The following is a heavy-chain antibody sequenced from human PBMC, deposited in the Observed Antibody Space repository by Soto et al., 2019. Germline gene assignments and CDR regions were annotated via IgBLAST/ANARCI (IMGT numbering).Heavy chain of an antibody. D-gene: IGHD1-7*01. V-gene: IGHV3-21*01. CDR2: ISSSSSYI. J-gene: IGHJ4*02. CDR3: AVRITGTTPFDY. CDR1: GFTFSSYS. Sequence: GGSLRLSCAASGFTFSSYSMNWVRQAPGKGLEWVSSISSSSSYIYYADSVKGRFTISRDNAKNSLYLQMNSLRAEDTAVYYCAVRITGTTPFDYWGQGTLVTVSS.